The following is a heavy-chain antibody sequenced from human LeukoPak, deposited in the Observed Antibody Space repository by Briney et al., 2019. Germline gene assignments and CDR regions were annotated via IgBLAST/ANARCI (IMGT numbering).Heavy chain of an antibody. J-gene: IGHJ4*02. D-gene: IGHD3-22*01. Sequence: PGGSLRLSCAASGFTFSSYAMHWVRQAPGKGLEWVAFIHYDGSNNYYADSVKGRFTISRDNSKNTLYLQMNTLRADDTAVYYCAKASAMIVVVSKHFDYWGQGTLVTVSS. CDR3: AKASAMIVVVSKHFDY. CDR1: GFTFSSYA. CDR2: IHYDGSNN. V-gene: IGHV3-30*02.